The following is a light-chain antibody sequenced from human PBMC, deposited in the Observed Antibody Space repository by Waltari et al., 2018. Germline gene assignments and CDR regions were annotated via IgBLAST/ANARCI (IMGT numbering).Light chain of an antibody. CDR3: HFYDIANHLV. CDR1: SGSIASNY. CDR2: YVN. V-gene: IGLV6-57*03. J-gene: IGLJ3*02. Sequence: NFLLTQPHSVSESPGKTVTISCTRSSGSIASNYVQWYQQRPGSAPVTVIYYVNRRPSGVPERFSASIDSSSNVASLFFSGLETYDEAYYYCHFYDIANHLVFGGWTKVTVL.